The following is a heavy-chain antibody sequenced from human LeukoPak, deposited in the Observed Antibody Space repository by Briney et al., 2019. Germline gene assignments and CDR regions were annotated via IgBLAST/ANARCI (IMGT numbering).Heavy chain of an antibody. CDR1: GGSLITDTFY. V-gene: IGHV4-39*01. Sequence: SETLSLTCTVSGGSLITDTFYWVWIRQPPGKGLEWIANMYSNGGGRQYNRSLTNRVSISVDTSKNQFFLNLNSVTAADTAIYYCTRRTYSTYMDVWGQGTTVTVSS. CDR2: MYSNGGGR. CDR3: TRRTYSTYMDV. J-gene: IGHJ6*03. D-gene: IGHD1-7*01.